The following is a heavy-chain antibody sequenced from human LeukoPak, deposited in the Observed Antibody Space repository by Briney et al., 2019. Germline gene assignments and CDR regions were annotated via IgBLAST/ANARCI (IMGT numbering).Heavy chain of an antibody. CDR2: IKQDGSEK. Sequence: GGSLRLSCAASGFTFSSYWMSWVRQAPGKGLEWVANIKQDGSEKYYVDSVKGRFTISRDNAKNSLYLQMNSLRAEDTAVYYCARTYSMVRGAHFDYWGQGTLVTVSS. CDR3: ARTYSMVRGAHFDY. CDR1: GFTFSSYW. V-gene: IGHV3-7*01. D-gene: IGHD3-10*01. J-gene: IGHJ4*02.